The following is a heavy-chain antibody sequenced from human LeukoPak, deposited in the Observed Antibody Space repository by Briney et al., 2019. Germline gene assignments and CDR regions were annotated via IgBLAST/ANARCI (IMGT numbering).Heavy chain of an antibody. V-gene: IGHV3-20*04. D-gene: IGHD1-26*01. CDR2: INWNGGST. CDR3: ARKVVGATGGEYYFDY. J-gene: IGHJ4*02. CDR1: GFTFDDYG. Sequence: PGGSLRLSCAASGFTFDDYGMSWVSQAPGKGLEWVSGINWNGGSTGYADSVKGRFTISRDNAKNSLYLQMNSLRAEDTAVYYCARKVVGATGGEYYFDYWDQGTLVTVSS.